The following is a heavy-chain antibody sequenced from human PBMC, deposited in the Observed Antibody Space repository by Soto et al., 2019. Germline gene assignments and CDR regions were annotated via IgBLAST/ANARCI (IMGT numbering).Heavy chain of an antibody. D-gene: IGHD3-10*01. CDR2: INSDGSST. CDR3: ASLDLLPWTRHAFDI. CDR1: GFTFSSYW. V-gene: IGHV3-74*01. Sequence: EVQLVESGGGLVQPGGSLRLSCAASGFTFSSYWMHWVRQAPGKGLVWVSRINSDGSSTSYADSVKGRFTISRDNAKNTLYPQMNSLRAEDTAVYYCASLDLLPWTRHAFDIWGQGTMVTVSS. J-gene: IGHJ3*02.